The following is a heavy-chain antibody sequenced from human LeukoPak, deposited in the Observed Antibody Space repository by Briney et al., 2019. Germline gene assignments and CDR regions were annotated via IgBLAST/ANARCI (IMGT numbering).Heavy chain of an antibody. CDR2: NSYSGST. CDR1: DDSISSYR. CDR3: ARLVWSGYYMDY. Sequence: SETLSLTCAVSDDSISSYRWSWIRQPPGKGLEWIGYNSYSGSTDYNPSLKSRVTISVDTLKNQFSLDLTSVTTADTAIYYCARLVWSGYYMDYWGQGTLVTVSS. J-gene: IGHJ4*02. V-gene: IGHV4-59*08. D-gene: IGHD3-3*01.